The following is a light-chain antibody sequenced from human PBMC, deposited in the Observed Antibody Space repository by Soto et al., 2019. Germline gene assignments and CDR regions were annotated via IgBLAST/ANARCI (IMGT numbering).Light chain of an antibody. CDR2: WAS. Sequence: DIVMTQSPDSLAVSLGERATINCKSSQSVLYSSNNKNYLAWYQQKPGQPPELLIYWASTRESGVPDRFSGSGSGTDLTLTISSLQAEDVAVYYCQQYYSTPWTFGQGTKVEIK. J-gene: IGKJ1*01. CDR3: QQYYSTPWT. CDR1: QSVLYSSNNKNY. V-gene: IGKV4-1*01.